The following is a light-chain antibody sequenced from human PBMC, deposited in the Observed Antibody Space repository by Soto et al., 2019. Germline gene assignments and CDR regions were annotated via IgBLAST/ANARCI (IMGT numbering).Light chain of an antibody. J-gene: IGLJ1*01. CDR3: SSYKSTRTLV. Sequence: QSALTQPASVSGSPGQSITISCTGTSSDVGGYNSVSWYQQHPGKAPKCMIYDVTNRPSGVSNRFSGSKSGNTASLTISGLQAEDESDYYCSSYKSTRTLVFGTGTKLTVL. V-gene: IGLV2-14*03. CDR2: DVT. CDR1: SSDVGGYNS.